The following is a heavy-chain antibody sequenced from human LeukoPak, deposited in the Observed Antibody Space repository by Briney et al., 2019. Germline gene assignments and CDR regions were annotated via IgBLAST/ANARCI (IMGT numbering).Heavy chain of an antibody. CDR3: VRDDYLGY. J-gene: IGHJ4*02. CDR1: GFTFSSDE. CDR2: IKQDGSEK. V-gene: IGHV3-7*05. Sequence: GGSLRLSCIGSGFTFSSDEMNWVRQAPGRGLEWVAHIKQDGSEKNYVDLVKGRFTISRDNAKNSVYLQMISLRVEDTAVYYCVRDDYLGYWGQGRLVTVSS. D-gene: IGHD3-16*01.